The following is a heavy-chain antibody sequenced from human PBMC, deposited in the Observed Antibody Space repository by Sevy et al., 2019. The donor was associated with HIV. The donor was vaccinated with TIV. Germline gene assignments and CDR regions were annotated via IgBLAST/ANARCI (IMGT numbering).Heavy chain of an antibody. J-gene: IGHJ5*02. CDR3: GRGYNWNQGFDP. CDR2: ISNSGSTI. CDR1: GFTFSDYY. Sequence: GGSLRLSCAASGFTFSDYYMSWIRQAPGKGLEWVSYISNSGSTIYYADSVKGRFTISRDNAKNSLYLQMNSLRAGDTAVYYCGRGYNWNQGFDPWGQGTLVTGSS. D-gene: IGHD1-20*01. V-gene: IGHV3-11*01.